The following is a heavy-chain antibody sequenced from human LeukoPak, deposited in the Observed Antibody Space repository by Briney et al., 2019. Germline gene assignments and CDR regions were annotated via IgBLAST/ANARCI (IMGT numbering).Heavy chain of an antibody. J-gene: IGHJ4*02. CDR1: GYSFTNNW. CDR2: IYPGDSDT. D-gene: IGHD6-13*01. Sequence: GESLKISCKGSGYSFTNNWVGWVRQIPGKGLEWMGIIYPGDSDTRYSPSFQGQVTISADKSISTAYLQWSSLKASDTAMYYCTRHHSSSWYSVWGQGTLVIVSS. V-gene: IGHV5-51*01. CDR3: TRHHSSSWYSV.